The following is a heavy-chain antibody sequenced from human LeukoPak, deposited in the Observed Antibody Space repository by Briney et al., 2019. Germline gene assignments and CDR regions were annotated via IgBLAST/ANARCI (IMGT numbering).Heavy chain of an antibody. CDR2: IYYSGST. D-gene: IGHD5-18*01. V-gene: IGHV4-39*07. CDR3: ARDKGHSYGYDAFDI. CDR1: GGSISSSSYY. J-gene: IGHJ3*02. Sequence: SETLSLTCTVSGGSISSSSYYWGWIRQPPGKGLEWIGSIYYSGSTYYTPSLKSRVTISIDTSKNQFSLKLSSVTAADTAVYYCARDKGHSYGYDAFDIWGQGTMVTVSS.